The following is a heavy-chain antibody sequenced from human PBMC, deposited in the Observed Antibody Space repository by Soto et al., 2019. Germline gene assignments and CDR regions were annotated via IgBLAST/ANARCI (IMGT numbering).Heavy chain of an antibody. V-gene: IGHV2-5*02. Sequence: QITLKESGPTLVKPTQTLTLTCTFSGFSLSTSGVGVGWIRQPPGKALEWLALIYWDDDKRYSPSLKSRITITKHTSKDQVVLTMTNMDPVDTATYYCAHRPYCSGGSCYEATHYGIDVWGQGTTVTVSS. D-gene: IGHD2-15*01. CDR3: AHRPYCSGGSCYEATHYGIDV. CDR1: GFSLSTSGVG. J-gene: IGHJ6*02. CDR2: IYWDDDK.